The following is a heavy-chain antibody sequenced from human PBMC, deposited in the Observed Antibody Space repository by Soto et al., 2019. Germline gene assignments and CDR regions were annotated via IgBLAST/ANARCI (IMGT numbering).Heavy chain of an antibody. CDR3: ARDPRSSSYFDY. V-gene: IGHV3-74*01. Sequence: GGSLRISSAASGFTFSNYWMHWVRQAPGKGLVWVSRISSDGSITNDADSVKDRFTISRDNAKNTLYLQMNSLRVEDTAVYYCARDPRSSSYFDYWGQGTLVTVSS. CDR2: ISSDGSIT. J-gene: IGHJ4*02. D-gene: IGHD2-2*01. CDR1: GFTFSNYW.